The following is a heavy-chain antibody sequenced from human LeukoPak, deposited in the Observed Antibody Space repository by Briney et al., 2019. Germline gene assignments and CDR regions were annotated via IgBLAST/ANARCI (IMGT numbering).Heavy chain of an antibody. D-gene: IGHD2-15*01. Sequence: SGPTLVNPTLTLTLTCTFSGFSLNTSGVGVGWIRQPPGKALEWLALIYWDDDKRYSPSLKSRLTITKDTSKNQVVLTMTNMDPVDTATYYCAHRPILAAPTGFDYWGQGTLVSVSS. CDR2: IYWDDDK. CDR3: AHRPILAAPTGFDY. J-gene: IGHJ4*02. CDR1: GFSLNTSGVG. V-gene: IGHV2-5*02.